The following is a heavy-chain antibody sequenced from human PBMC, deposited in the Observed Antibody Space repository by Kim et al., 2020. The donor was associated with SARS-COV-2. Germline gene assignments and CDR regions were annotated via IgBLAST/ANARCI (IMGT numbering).Heavy chain of an antibody. D-gene: IGHD2-2*01. J-gene: IGHJ4*02. CDR1: GGSISSSSYY. V-gene: IGHV4-39*01. CDR3: ARPDCSSTSCYVR. CDR2: IYYSGST. Sequence: SETLSLTCTVSGGSISSSSYYWGWIRQPPGKGLEWIGSIYYSGSTYYNPSLKSRVTISVDTSKNQFSLKLSSVTAADTAVYYCARPDCSSTSCYVRWGQGTLVTVSS.